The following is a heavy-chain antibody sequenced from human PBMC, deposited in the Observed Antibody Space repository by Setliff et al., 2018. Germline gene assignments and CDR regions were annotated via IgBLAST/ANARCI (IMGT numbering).Heavy chain of an antibody. Sequence: SETLSLTCTVSGGSVSSGSYYWSWIRQPPGKGLEWIGYIYYSGSTNYNPSLKSRVTISVDTSKNQFSLKLSSVTAADTAVYYCARADSSGYYPYFDYWGHGTLVTVSS. V-gene: IGHV4-61*01. D-gene: IGHD3-22*01. CDR1: GGSVSSGSYY. CDR3: ARADSSGYYPYFDY. J-gene: IGHJ4*01. CDR2: IYYSGST.